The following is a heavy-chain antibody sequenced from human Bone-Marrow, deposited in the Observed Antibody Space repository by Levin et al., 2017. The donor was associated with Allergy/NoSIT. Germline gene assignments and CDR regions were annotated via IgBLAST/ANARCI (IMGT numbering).Heavy chain of an antibody. CDR1: GGSISSSNW. CDR2: IYHSGST. J-gene: IGHJ3*02. V-gene: IGHV4-4*02. D-gene: IGHD4-17*01. CDR3: AREGTVTSRNAFDI. Sequence: SETLSLTCAVSGGSISSSNWWSWVRQPPGKGLEWIGEIYHSGSTNYNPSLKSRVTISVDKSKNQFSLKLSSVTAADTAVYYCAREGTVTSRNAFDIWGQGTMVTVSS.